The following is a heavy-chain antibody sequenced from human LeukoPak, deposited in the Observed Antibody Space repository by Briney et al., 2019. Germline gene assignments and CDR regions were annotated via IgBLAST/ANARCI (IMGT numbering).Heavy chain of an antibody. Sequence: ASVKVSCKASGYTFTGYYMHWVRQAPGQGLEWMGRINPNSGGTNYAQKFQGRVTMTRDTSISTAYMELSRLRSDDTAVYYCARDASLEMATMADYWGQGTLVTVCS. V-gene: IGHV1-2*06. CDR3: ARDASLEMATMADY. CDR2: INPNSGGT. D-gene: IGHD5-24*01. J-gene: IGHJ4*02. CDR1: GYTFTGYY.